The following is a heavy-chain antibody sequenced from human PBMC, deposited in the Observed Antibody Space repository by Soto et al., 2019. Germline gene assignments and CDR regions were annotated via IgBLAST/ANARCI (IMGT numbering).Heavy chain of an antibody. V-gene: IGHV1-69*01. CDR1: GGTFSSYA. D-gene: IGHD3-22*01. CDR3: ASARGGAIIVGVTGTFDV. CDR2: IIAILGKA. Sequence: QVQLVQSGAEVKKPGSSVKVSCKASGGTFSSYAISWVRQAPGQGLEWMGGIIAILGKANYAEKFQGRVTITADESTSTAYMEQSSLRSEDTAVYYCASARGGAIIVGVTGTFDVWGQGTLVTVSS. J-gene: IGHJ3*01.